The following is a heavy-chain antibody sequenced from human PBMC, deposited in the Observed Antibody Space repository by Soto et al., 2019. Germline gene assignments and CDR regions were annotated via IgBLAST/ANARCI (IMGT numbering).Heavy chain of an antibody. CDR3: ASRGSGWYNWFDP. Sequence: SETLSLTCTVSGGSISSYYWSWIRQPPEKGLEWIGYIYYSGSTNYNPSLKSRVTISVDTSKNQFSLKLSSVTAADTAVYYCASRGSGWYNWFDPWGQGTLVTSPQ. J-gene: IGHJ5*02. CDR2: IYYSGST. CDR1: GGSISSYY. V-gene: IGHV4-59*01. D-gene: IGHD6-19*01.